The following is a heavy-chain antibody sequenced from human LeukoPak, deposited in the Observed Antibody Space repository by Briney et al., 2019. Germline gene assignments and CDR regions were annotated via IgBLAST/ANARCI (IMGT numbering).Heavy chain of an antibody. D-gene: IGHD4-23*01. Sequence: GASVKVSCKASGYIFTSYGISWVRQAPGQGLEWMGWISVYNGDTTYAQKLQGRVTLTTDTSTTTAYMELRSLGYDDTAVYYCARDYPVISAPGASDFWGQGTLVTVSS. CDR1: GYIFTSYG. CDR3: ARDYPVISAPGASDF. V-gene: IGHV1-18*01. CDR2: ISVYNGDT. J-gene: IGHJ4*02.